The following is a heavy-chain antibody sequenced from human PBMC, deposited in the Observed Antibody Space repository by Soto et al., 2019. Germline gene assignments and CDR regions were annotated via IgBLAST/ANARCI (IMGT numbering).Heavy chain of an antibody. CDR1: GFTFSSYA. Sequence: EVQLLESGGGLVQPGGSLRLSCAASGFTFSSYAMSWVRQAPGKGLEWVSAISGSGGSTYYADSVKGRFTISRGNSKNTLYLQMNGLRAEDTAVYYCAKDSRIAAAGTGAARFDYWGQGTLVTVSS. V-gene: IGHV3-23*01. CDR2: ISGSGGST. J-gene: IGHJ4*02. CDR3: AKDSRIAAAGTGAARFDY. D-gene: IGHD6-13*01.